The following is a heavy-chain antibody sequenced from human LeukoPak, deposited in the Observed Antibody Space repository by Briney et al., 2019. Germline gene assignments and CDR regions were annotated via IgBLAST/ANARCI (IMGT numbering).Heavy chain of an antibody. J-gene: IGHJ4*02. CDR2: ISYDGSNE. D-gene: IGHD3-10*01. CDR3: AKLPQRVRGVIPSSLYYFDY. Sequence: GGSLRLSCAASGFTFSSYVMHWVRQAPGKGLEWVAIISYDGSNEYYADSVKGRFTISRDNSKNTLYLQMNSLRAEDTAVYYCAKLPQRVRGVIPSSLYYFDYWGQGTLVTVSS. CDR1: GFTFSSYV. V-gene: IGHV3-30*04.